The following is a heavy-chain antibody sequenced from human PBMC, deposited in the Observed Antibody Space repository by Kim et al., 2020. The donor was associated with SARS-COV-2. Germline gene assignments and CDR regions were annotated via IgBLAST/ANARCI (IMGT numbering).Heavy chain of an antibody. CDR2: TYYRSKWYN. Sequence: SQTLSLTCAISGDSVSSNSAAWNWIRQSPSRGLEWLGRTYYRSKWYNDYAVSVKSRITINPDTSKNQFSLQLNSVTPEDTAVYYCARAIPWYSSGWSLSYGMDVWGQGTTVTVSS. D-gene: IGHD6-19*01. CDR3: ARAIPWYSSGWSLSYGMDV. CDR1: GDSVSSNSAA. V-gene: IGHV6-1*01. J-gene: IGHJ6*02.